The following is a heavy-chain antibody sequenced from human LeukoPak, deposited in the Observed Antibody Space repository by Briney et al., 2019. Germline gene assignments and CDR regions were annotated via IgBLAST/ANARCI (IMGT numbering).Heavy chain of an antibody. J-gene: IGHJ6*02. Sequence: GGSLRLSCAASGFTFSSYWMNWARQAPGKGLEWVSSISGSGSGTYYADSVKGRFTISRDNFKNTMYLQLNSLRAEDTAVYYCAKGGNWNHYYYYGMDVWGQGTTVTVSS. D-gene: IGHD1-1*01. CDR1: GFTFSSYW. CDR2: ISGSGSGT. CDR3: AKGGNWNHYYYYGMDV. V-gene: IGHV3-23*01.